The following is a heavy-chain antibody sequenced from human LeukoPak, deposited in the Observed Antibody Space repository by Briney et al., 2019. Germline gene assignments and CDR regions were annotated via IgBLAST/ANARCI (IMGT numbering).Heavy chain of an antibody. V-gene: IGHV4-59*01. Sequence: ASETLSLTCTVSGGSISSYYWSWIRQPPGKGLEWIGYIYYSGSTNYNPSLKSRVTISVDTSKNQFSLKLSSVTAAGTAVYYCARDDSDYGMDVWGQGTTVTVSS. D-gene: IGHD2-21*01. CDR1: GGSISSYY. J-gene: IGHJ6*02. CDR3: ARDDSDYGMDV. CDR2: IYYSGST.